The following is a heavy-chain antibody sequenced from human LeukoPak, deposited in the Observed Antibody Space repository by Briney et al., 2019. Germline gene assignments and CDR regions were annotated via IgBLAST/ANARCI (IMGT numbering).Heavy chain of an antibody. Sequence: SQTLSLTCTVSGGSISSYYWSWIRQPPGKGLEWIGYIYYSGSTNYNPSLKSRVTISVDTSKNQFSLKLSSVTAADTAVYYCARESIRKYSSSWFSPDAFDIWGQGTMVTVSS. CDR3: ARESIRKYSSSWFSPDAFDI. J-gene: IGHJ3*02. CDR1: GGSISSYY. D-gene: IGHD6-13*01. CDR2: IYYSGST. V-gene: IGHV4-59*01.